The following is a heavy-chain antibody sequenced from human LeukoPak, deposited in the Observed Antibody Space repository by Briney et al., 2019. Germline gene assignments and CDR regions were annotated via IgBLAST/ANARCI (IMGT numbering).Heavy chain of an antibody. CDR3: AGMAAAVRCLVY. CDR2: VSSGGSTI. Sequence: KTGGSLRLSCAVSGFTFSDYHMSWLRAAPGKGLVGLSDVSSGGSTISSADSVKGQFTISSDNAWSSLYRQMNSLRGEDAAVYYSAGMAAAVRCLVYWGQETLGTVSS. CDR1: GFTFSDYH. D-gene: IGHD2-15*01. V-gene: IGHV3-11*01. J-gene: IGHJ4*02.